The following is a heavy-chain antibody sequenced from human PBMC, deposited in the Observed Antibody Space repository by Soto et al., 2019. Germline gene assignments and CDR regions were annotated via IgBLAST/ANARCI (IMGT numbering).Heavy chain of an antibody. V-gene: IGHV4-31*03. CDR3: XXXXGYYDSSGYYSHDAFDI. Sequence: QVQLQESGPGLVKPSQTLSLTCTVSGGSISSGGYYWSWIRQHPGKGLEWIGYIYYSGSTYYNPSLKSRVTISVDTSKNQFSLKLSSVTAADTAVYYCXXXXGYYDSSGYYSHDAFDIWGQGTMVTVS. CDR1: GGSISSGGYY. D-gene: IGHD3-22*01. J-gene: IGHJ3*02. CDR2: IYYSGST.